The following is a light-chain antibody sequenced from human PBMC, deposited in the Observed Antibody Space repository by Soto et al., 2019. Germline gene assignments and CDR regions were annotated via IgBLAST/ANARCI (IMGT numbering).Light chain of an antibody. CDR2: DAS. CDR1: QSISSSD. CDR3: QQFGGSIT. Sequence: EIVLTQSPGTLSLSPGESATPSCRASQSISSSDLAWYQQRPGQAPTFLIYDASRRAAGVPERFSGSGSGTDFTLAISRLEPEDFAVYYCQQFGGSITFGGGTKVEIK. J-gene: IGKJ4*01. V-gene: IGKV3-20*01.